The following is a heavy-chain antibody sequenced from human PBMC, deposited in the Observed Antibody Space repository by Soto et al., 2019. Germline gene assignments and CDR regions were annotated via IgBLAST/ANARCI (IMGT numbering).Heavy chain of an antibody. CDR3: ARDRLLATAGTARHYFGLDV. V-gene: IGHV4-31*03. CDR2: IYYSGNT. Sequence: SETLSLTCTVSGGSIRSGGYYWSWVRQNPRKGLEWIGNIYYSGNTYYNPSLKGRLTISVDTSKNQFSLNLSSVTAADTAVYYCARDRLLATAGTARHYFGLDVWGQGTTGTVSS. D-gene: IGHD5-18*01. CDR1: GGSIRSGGYY. J-gene: IGHJ6*02.